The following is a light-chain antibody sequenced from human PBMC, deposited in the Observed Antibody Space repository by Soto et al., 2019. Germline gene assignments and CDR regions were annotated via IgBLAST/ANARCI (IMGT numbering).Light chain of an antibody. CDR2: GAS. J-gene: IGKJ2*01. CDR1: QSVSNSY. V-gene: IGKV3-20*01. CDR3: QQYGSSPS. Sequence: EIVLTQSPGTLSLSPGERATLSCRASQSVSNSYLAWYQQKPGQAPRLLIYGASSRATGIPDRFSGSASGTDFTLTISRLEPEDFAVYYCQQYGSSPSFGQGTKLEIK.